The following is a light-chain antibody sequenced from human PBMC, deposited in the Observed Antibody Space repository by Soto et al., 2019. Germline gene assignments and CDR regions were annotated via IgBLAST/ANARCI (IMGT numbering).Light chain of an antibody. J-gene: IGLJ3*02. Sequence: QSALTQPASVSGSPGQSVTISCSGSSSDVGAYNYVSWYQRHPGKAPKLMIYDVTNRPSGVSNRFSGSKSGNTASLTISGLLAEDEADYFCSSYTSSSTVVFGGGTKLTVL. CDR2: DVT. CDR1: SSDVGAYNY. V-gene: IGLV2-14*01. CDR3: SSYTSSSTVV.